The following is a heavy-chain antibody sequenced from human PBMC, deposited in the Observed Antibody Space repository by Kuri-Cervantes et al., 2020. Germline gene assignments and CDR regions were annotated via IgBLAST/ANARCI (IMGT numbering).Heavy chain of an antibody. CDR3: AGGRRVDTAMVPLFDP. CDR2: ITSTTSII. D-gene: IGHD5-18*01. CDR1: GFSLSAYY. J-gene: IGHJ5*02. Sequence: GESLKISCVGSGFSLSAYYMSWFRQAPGKGLEWVSSITSTTSIIYYADSVEGRFTISRDNGKNSVYLQMNSLTAEDTAVYYCAGGRRVDTAMVPLFDPWGQGTLVTVSS. V-gene: IGHV3-21*01.